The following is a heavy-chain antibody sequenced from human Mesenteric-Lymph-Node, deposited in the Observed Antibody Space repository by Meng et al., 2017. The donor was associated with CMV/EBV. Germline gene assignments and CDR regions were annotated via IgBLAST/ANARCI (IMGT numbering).Heavy chain of an antibody. CDR2: IIDSGSST. CDR3: ATRRLGGSLASAAAS. V-gene: IGHV3-23*01. Sequence: LAPGKGLEWIAIIIDSGSSTHYADSVKGRFTISRDNSKNTLYLQMDSLRVDDTAIYYCATRRLGGSLASAAASWGQGTLVTVSS. D-gene: IGHD6-13*01. J-gene: IGHJ5*02.